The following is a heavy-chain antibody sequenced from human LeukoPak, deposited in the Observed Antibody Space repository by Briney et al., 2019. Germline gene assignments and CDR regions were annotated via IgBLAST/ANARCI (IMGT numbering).Heavy chain of an antibody. V-gene: IGHV4-59*01. Sequence: PSETLSLTCTVSGGSISSYYWSWIRQPPGKGLEWIGYIYYSGSTNYNPSLKSRVTISVDTSKNQFSLKLSSVTAADTAVYYCARGGGVYGDSVLVYYYMDVWGKGTTVTISS. CDR2: IYYSGST. CDR3: ARGGGVYGDSVLVYYYMDV. CDR1: GGSISSYY. J-gene: IGHJ6*03. D-gene: IGHD4-17*01.